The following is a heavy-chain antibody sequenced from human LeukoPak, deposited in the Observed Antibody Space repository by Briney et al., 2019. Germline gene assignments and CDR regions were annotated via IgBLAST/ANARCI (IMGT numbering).Heavy chain of an antibody. V-gene: IGHV4-59*01. CDR2: IYYSGST. D-gene: IGHD2-15*01. CDR3: ASRPYCSGGSRYSLFDY. CDR1: GGSISSYY. Sequence: PSGILSLTCAVSGGSISSYYWSWIRQPPGKGLEWIGYIYYSGSTNYNPSLKSRVTISVDASKNQFSLKLSSVTAADTAVYYCASRPYCSGGSRYSLFDYWGQGTLVTVSS. J-gene: IGHJ4*02.